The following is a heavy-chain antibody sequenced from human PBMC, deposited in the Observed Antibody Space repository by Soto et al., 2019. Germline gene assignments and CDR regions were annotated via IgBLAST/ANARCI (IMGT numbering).Heavy chain of an antibody. D-gene: IGHD5-12*01. J-gene: IGHJ6*02. Sequence: PSETLSLTCTVSGGSISSSSYYWGWIRQPPGKGLEWIGSIYYSGSTYYNPSLKSRVTISVDTSKNQFSLKLSSVTAADTAVYYCAREIVRGLGYYGMDVWGQGTTVTVS. CDR1: GGSISSSSYY. CDR2: IYYSGST. V-gene: IGHV4-39*01. CDR3: AREIVRGLGYYGMDV.